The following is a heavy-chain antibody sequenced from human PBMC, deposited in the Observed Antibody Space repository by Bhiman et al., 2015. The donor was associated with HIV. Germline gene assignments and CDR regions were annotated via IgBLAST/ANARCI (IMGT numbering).Heavy chain of an antibody. D-gene: IGHD5-12*01. V-gene: IGHV3-11*04. CDR3: ARGRATALDIDAFDI. CDR2: ISSSGRTI. J-gene: IGHJ3*02. CDR1: GFTFSDYY. Sequence: QVQLVESGGGLVKPGGSLRLSCAASGFTFSDYYMTWIRQAPGKGLEWISYISSSGRTIYYADSVKGRFTISRDNAQNSLYLQMNTLRAEDTAVYYCARGRATALDIDAFDIWGQGTMVTVSS.